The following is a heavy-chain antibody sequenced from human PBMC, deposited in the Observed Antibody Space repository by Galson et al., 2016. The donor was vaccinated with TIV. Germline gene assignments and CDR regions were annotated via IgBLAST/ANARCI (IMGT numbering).Heavy chain of an antibody. V-gene: IGHV3-20*04. J-gene: IGHJ4*02. CDR2: INRNGGHT. CDR1: GFTFDDYD. D-gene: IGHD5-24*01. Sequence: SLRLSCAASGFTFDDYDMSWVRQAPGKGLEWVSGINRNGGHTAYADSVKGRFTISRDNTKNSLYLQMNSLRAEDTAFYFCERDEMTTISGHPDNWGQGTLVTVSS. CDR3: ERDEMTTISGHPDN.